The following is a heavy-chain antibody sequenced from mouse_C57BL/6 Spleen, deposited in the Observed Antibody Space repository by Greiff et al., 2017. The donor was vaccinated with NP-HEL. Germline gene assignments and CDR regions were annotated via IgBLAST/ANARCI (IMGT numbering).Heavy chain of an antibody. J-gene: IGHJ3*01. D-gene: IGHD2-2*01. V-gene: IGHV14-2*01. CDR1: GFNIKDYY. CDR2: IDPEDGET. Sequence: EVQLQQSGAELVKPGASVKLSCTASGFNIKDYYMHWVKQRTEQGLEWIGRIDPEDGETKYVPKFQGKATITADTSSNTAYLQLSSLTSEDTAVYYCARNYGYDIAYWGQGTLVTVSA. CDR3: ARNYGYDIAY.